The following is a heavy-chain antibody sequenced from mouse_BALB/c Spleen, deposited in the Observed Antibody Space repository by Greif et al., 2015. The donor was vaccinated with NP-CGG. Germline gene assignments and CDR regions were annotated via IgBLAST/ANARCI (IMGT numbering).Heavy chain of an antibody. CDR2: IYPSDSYT. V-gene: IGHV1-69*02. J-gene: IGHJ3*01. D-gene: IGHD4-1*01. Sequence: QVHVKQSGAELVRPGASVKLSCKASGYTFTSYWINWVRQRPGQGLEWIGNIYPSDSYTNYNQKFKDKATLTVDKSSSTAYMQLSSPTSEDSAVYYCTRSPLTGTRTWFAYWGQGTLVTVSA. CDR3: TRSPLTGTRTWFAY. CDR1: GYTFTSYW.